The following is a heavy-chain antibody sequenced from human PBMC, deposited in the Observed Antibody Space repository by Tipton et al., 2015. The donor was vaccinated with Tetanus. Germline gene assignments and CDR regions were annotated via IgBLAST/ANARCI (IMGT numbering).Heavy chain of an antibody. CDR2: MFYSGTT. Sequence: TLSLTCSVSGFAISNYYWSWIRQPPGKGLEWIGYMFYSGTTKYNPSLKSRVAISVDRSKNEFSLQLRSVTAADTAVYYRAVRDSSPWGFDPWGPGTLVTVTS. V-gene: IGHV4-59*03. CDR1: GFAISNYY. CDR3: AVRDSSPWGFDP. D-gene: IGHD6-6*01. J-gene: IGHJ5*02.